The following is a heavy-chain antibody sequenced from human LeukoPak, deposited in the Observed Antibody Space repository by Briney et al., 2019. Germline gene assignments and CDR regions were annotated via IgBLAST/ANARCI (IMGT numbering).Heavy chain of an antibody. CDR2: FDPEDGET. J-gene: IGHJ4*02. Sequence: ASVKVSCKVSGYTLTELSMHWVRQAPGKGLEWMGGFDPEDGETIYAQKFQGRVTMTEDTSTDTAYMELSSLRSEDTAVYYCATSRVLYDFWSGPYYFDYWGQGTLVTVSS. CDR3: ATSRVLYDFWSGPYYFDY. CDR1: GYTLTELS. V-gene: IGHV1-24*01. D-gene: IGHD3-3*01.